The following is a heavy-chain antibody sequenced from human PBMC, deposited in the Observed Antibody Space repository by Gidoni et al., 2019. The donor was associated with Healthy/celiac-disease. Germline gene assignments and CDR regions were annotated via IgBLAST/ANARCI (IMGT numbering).Heavy chain of an antibody. J-gene: IGHJ6*03. Sequence: QVQLQESGPGLVKPSETLSPTCIVSACSISSYYWSWIRQPPGKGLEWIGYIYYSGSTNYNPSLKSRVTISVDTSKNQFSLKLSSVTAADTAVYYCARVSGYDILSYMDVWGKETTVTVSS. D-gene: IGHD3-9*01. V-gene: IGHV4-59*01. CDR2: IYYSGST. CDR1: ACSISSYY. CDR3: ARVSGYDILSYMDV.